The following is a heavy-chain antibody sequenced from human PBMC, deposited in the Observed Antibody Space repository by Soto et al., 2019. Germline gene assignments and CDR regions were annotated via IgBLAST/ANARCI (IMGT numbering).Heavy chain of an antibody. CDR3: ARVDGGDDFWSGYYRSYYYYMDV. V-gene: IGHV3-74*01. Sequence: GGSLRLSCAASGFTFSSYWMHWVRQAPGKGLVWVSRINSDGSSTSYADSVKGRFTISRDNAKNTLYLQMNSLRAEDTAVYYCARVDGGDDFWSGYYRSYYYYMDVWGKGTTVTVSS. CDR1: GFTFSSYW. D-gene: IGHD3-3*01. CDR2: INSDGSST. J-gene: IGHJ6*03.